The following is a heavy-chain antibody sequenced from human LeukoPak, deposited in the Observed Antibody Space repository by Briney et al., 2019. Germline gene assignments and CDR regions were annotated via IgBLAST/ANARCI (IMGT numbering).Heavy chain of an antibody. V-gene: IGHV3-48*01. Sequence: PGGSLRLSCAASGFTFSDYSMNWVRQAPGKGLDWISYISSSSTTIYYADSVKGRFTISRDNGKNSLYLQMNSLRAEDTAVYYCARDTVFDVWGKGTTVTVSS. CDR3: ARDTVFDV. CDR1: GFTFSDYS. D-gene: IGHD3-3*01. CDR2: ISSSSTTI. J-gene: IGHJ6*04.